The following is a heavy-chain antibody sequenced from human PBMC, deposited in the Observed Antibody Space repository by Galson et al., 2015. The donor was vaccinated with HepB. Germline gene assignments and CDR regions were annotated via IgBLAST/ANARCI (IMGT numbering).Heavy chain of an antibody. J-gene: IGHJ5*02. CDR3: ARTYYDFWSGHSYWFDP. CDR1: GYTFTSYG. CDR2: ISAYNGNT. V-gene: IGHV1-18*04. D-gene: IGHD3-3*01. Sequence: SVKVSCKASGYTFTSYGISWVRQAPGQGLEWMGWISAYNGNTNYAQKLQGRVTMTTDTSTSTACMELRSLRSDDTAVYYCARTYYDFWSGHSYWFDPWGQGTLVTVSS.